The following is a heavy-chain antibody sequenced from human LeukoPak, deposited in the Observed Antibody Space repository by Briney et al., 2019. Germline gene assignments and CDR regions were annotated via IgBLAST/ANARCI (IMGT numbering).Heavy chain of an antibody. J-gene: IGHJ6*03. CDR3: AKDGNFGGYYYYMDV. CDR2: ISDSGGST. V-gene: IGHV3-23*01. CDR1: GFTFSSYA. Sequence: GGSLRLSCAASGFTFSSYAMSWVRQAPGKGLEWVSAISDSGGSTYYADSVKGRFTISRDNSKNTLYLQMNSLRAEDTAVYYCAKDGNFGGYYYYMDVWGKGTTVTVSS. D-gene: IGHD4-23*01.